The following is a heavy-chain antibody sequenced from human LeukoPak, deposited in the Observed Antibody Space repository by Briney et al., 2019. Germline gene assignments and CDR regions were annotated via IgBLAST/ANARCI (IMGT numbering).Heavy chain of an antibody. V-gene: IGHV3-74*01. CDR1: GFTFSSYW. J-gene: IGHJ4*02. D-gene: IGHD3-22*01. CDR2: INSDGSST. Sequence: GGSLRLSCAASGFTFSSYWMHWVRQAPGKGLVWVSRINSDGSSTSYADPVKGRFTISRDNAKNSLYLQMNSLRAEDMALYYCAKGVFYDSSGYIDYWGQGTLVTVSS. CDR3: AKGVFYDSSGYIDY.